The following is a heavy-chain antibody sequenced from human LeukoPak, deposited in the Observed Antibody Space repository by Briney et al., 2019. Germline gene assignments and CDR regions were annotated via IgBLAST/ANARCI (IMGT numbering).Heavy chain of an antibody. CDR1: GYTFTTYT. CDR3: AFDSSGYYWYFDY. V-gene: IGHV1-3*01. J-gene: IGHJ4*02. D-gene: IGHD3-22*01. Sequence: ASVKVSCKASGYTFTTYTMHWVRQAPGQRLEWMGWINAGNGNTKYSQKFQGRVTITADESTSTAYMELSSLRSEDTAVYYCAFDSSGYYWYFDYWGQGTLVTVSS. CDR2: INAGNGNT.